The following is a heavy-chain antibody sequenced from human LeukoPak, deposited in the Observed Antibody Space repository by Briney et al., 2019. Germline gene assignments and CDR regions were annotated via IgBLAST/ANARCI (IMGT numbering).Heavy chain of an antibody. V-gene: IGHV3-48*03. D-gene: IGHD6-19*01. Sequence: GGSLRLSCAASGFTFSSYEMNWVRQAPGKGLEWVSYISSSGSTIYYADSVKGRFTISRDNAKNSLYLQMNSLRAEDTAVYYCARDRQWLGGGFDYWGQGTLVTVSS. CDR1: GFTFSSYE. CDR3: ARDRQWLGGGFDY. CDR2: ISSSGSTI. J-gene: IGHJ4*02.